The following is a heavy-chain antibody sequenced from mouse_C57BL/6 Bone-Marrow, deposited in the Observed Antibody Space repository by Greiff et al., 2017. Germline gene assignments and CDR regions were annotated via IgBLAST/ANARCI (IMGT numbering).Heavy chain of an antibody. V-gene: IGHV1-15*01. CDR3: TNPPSYYSYYFDD. Sequence: VNLVESGAELVRPGASVTLSCKASGYTFTDYEMHWVKQTPVHGLEWIGAIDPETGGTAYNQKFKGKAILTADKSSSTAYMELRSLTSEDSAVYYCTNPPSYYSYYFDDWGQGTTLTVSS. J-gene: IGHJ2*01. CDR2: IDPETGGT. D-gene: IGHD2-10*01. CDR1: GYTFTDYE.